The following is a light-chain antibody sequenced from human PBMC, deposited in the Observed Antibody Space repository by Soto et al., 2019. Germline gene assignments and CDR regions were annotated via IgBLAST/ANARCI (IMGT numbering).Light chain of an antibody. V-gene: IGKV3-20*01. CDR1: QSVSSSY. Sequence: EILLTQSPVPLSFSPGERATLSCSASQSVSSSYLAWYQQKPGQAPRLLIYGASSRATGIPDRFSGSGSGTDFTLTISRLEPEDFAVYYCQQYGSSPQTFGQGTKVDIK. CDR2: GAS. CDR3: QQYGSSPQT. J-gene: IGKJ1*01.